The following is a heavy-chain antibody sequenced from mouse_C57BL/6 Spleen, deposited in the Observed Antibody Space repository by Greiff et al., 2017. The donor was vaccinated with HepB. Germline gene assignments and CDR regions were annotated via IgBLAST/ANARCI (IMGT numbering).Heavy chain of an antibody. CDR1: GYTFTSYW. J-gene: IGHJ4*01. CDR3: ARLHYYGSRKGAMDY. CDR2: IYPGSGST. D-gene: IGHD1-1*01. V-gene: IGHV1-55*01. Sequence: QVQLKQPGAELVKPGASVKMSCKASGYTFTSYWITWVKQRPGQGLEWIGDIYPGSGSTNYNEKFKSKATLTVDTSSSTAYMQLSSLTSEDSAVYYCARLHYYGSRKGAMDYWGQGTSVTVSS.